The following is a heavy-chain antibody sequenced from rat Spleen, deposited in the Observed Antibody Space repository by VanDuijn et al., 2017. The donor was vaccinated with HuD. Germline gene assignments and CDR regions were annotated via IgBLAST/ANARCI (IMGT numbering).Heavy chain of an antibody. D-gene: IGHD1-12*01. CDR2: ITNTGSRT. J-gene: IGHJ2*01. Sequence: EVQLVESGGGLVQPGRSLRLSCVASGFTFNYYWMTWIRQAPGRGLEGVASITNTGSRTYYPDYVKGRFTISRDDAKNTLYLQMNSLRSEDTATYYCTRGTYYRHWGQGVMVTVSS. CDR3: TRGTYYRH. CDR1: GFTFNYYW. V-gene: IGHV5-31*01.